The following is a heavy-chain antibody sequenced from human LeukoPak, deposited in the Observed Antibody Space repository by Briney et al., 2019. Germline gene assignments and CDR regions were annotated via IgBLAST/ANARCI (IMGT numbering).Heavy chain of an antibody. CDR2: IKQDGSEK. CDR1: GFSFTTYW. J-gene: IGHJ4*02. V-gene: IGHV3-7*01. D-gene: IGHD6-6*01. CDR3: ARGYSISDY. Sequence: GGSLRLSCGASGFSFTTYWMGWVRQAPGKGLEWVANIKQDGSEKYYVDSVKGRFTISRDNAKNSLYLQMNSLRAEDTAVYYCARGYSISDYWGQGTLVTVSS.